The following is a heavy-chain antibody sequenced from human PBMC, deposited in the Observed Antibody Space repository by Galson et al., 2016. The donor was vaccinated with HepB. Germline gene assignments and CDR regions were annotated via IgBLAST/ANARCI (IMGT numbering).Heavy chain of an antibody. CDR1: GYSFTNYW. Sequence: QSGAEVKKPGESLRISCKASGYSFTNYWIGWVRQMPGEGLEWMGIIYPGDSDIRYNSSFQGQVTISADKSITTAYLQWGSLKVSDSAIYFCARRDRDCSGGTCFSRNFDYWGQGTLVSVSS. CDR2: IYPGDSDI. D-gene: IGHD2-15*01. CDR3: ARRDRDCSGGTCFSRNFDY. J-gene: IGHJ4*02. V-gene: IGHV5-51*01.